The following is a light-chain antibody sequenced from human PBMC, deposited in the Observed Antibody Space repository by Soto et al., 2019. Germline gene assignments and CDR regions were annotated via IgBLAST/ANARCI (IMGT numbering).Light chain of an antibody. Sequence: DIQMTQSPSSVSASVGDRVFITCRASQGISDWLAWYQQKPGKAPKLLIYAASRLQSGVPSRFSGSGSGTDFTLTINSLQPEDFATYYCQQADSFPLTFGGGTKVEIK. CDR2: AAS. CDR1: QGISDW. V-gene: IGKV1D-12*01. CDR3: QQADSFPLT. J-gene: IGKJ4*01.